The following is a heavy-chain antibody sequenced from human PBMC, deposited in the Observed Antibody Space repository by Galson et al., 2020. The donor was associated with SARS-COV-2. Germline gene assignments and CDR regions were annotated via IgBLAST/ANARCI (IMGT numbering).Heavy chain of an antibody. CDR1: GSSFTTYW. J-gene: IGHJ4*02. CDR3: ARLPEGYSYYYFDY. D-gene: IGHD5-18*01. CDR2: IYPGASDT. Sequence: GELLKISCKGSGSSFTTYWIGWVRQMPGKGLEWMGIIYPGASDTRSSPSFQGQVTTSADKPISPAYLQWSSLKASATAMYYCARLPEGYSYYYFDYWGQGTLVTVSS. V-gene: IGHV5-51*01.